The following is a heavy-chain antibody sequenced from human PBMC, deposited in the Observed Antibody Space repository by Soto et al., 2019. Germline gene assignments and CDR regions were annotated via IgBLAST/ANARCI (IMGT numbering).Heavy chain of an antibody. CDR2: ISAYNGNT. CDR3: ARETYDFWSGYYYYYYGMDV. CDR1: GYTFTSYG. Sequence: QVQLVQSGAEVKKPGASVKVSCKASGYTFTSYGMSWVRQAPGQGLEWMGWISAYNGNTNYAQKLQGRVTMTTDTSTSTAYMELRSLRSDDTAVYYCARETYDFWSGYYYYYYGMDVWGQGTTVTVAS. V-gene: IGHV1-18*01. D-gene: IGHD3-3*01. J-gene: IGHJ6*02.